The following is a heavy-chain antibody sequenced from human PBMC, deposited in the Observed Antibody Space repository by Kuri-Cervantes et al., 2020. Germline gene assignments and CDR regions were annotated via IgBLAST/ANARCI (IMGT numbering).Heavy chain of an antibody. V-gene: IGHV3-7*03. CDR2: IKQDGSEK. J-gene: IGHJ4*02. CDR1: GFTFSSYW. Sequence: GESLKISCAVSGFTFSSYWMSWVRQAPGKGLEWVANIKQDGSEKYYVDSVKGRFTISRDNAKNSVYLQMNSLRAEDTAVYYCAKDLYTSARKAIDYWGQGTLVTISS. CDR3: AKDLYTSARKAIDY. D-gene: IGHD6-19*01.